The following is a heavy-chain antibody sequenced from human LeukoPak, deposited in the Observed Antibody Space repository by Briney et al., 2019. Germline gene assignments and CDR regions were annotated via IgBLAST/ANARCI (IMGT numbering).Heavy chain of an antibody. V-gene: IGHV3-7*01. Sequence: GGSLRLFCTASGLNFRTSWMSWVRQSPGKGLEVLANIKYDGTVKNYADSVKGRFTISRDNPKNSLYLQMDSLRAEDTAVYYCARDPDSSSFDYWGQGALVTVSS. CDR1: GLNFRTSW. CDR3: ARDPDSSSFDY. J-gene: IGHJ4*02. CDR2: IKYDGTVK. D-gene: IGHD6-13*01.